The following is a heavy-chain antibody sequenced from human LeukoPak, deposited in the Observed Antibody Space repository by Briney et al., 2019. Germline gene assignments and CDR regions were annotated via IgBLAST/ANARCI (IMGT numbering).Heavy chain of an antibody. V-gene: IGHV1-2*02. CDR2: INPNSGGT. CDR3: ARDHSRIAARPHNYYYYMDV. D-gene: IGHD6-6*01. J-gene: IGHJ6*03. Sequence: ASVKVSCKASGYTFTGYYMHWVRQAPGQGLEWMGWINPNSGGTNYAQKFQGRVTMTRDTSISTAYMELSRLRSDDTAVYYCARDHSRIAARPHNYYYYMDVWGKGTTVTVSS. CDR1: GYTFTGYY.